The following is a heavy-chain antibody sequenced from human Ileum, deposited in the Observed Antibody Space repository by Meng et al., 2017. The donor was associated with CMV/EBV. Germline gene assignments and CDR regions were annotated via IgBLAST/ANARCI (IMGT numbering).Heavy chain of an antibody. CDR3: AMLSCGYCNSDNCRGAFDI. D-gene: IGHD2-2*03. J-gene: IGHJ3*02. CDR2: ISAFNGNP. Sequence: ASVQVSCKPDGYAFTTYGIRWVRQAPGQGLEWVGWISAFNGNPTYAEKFQGRVTVTIDKSTITADMELRSLRSDDTAVYYCAMLSCGYCNSDNCRGAFDIWGPGTMVTVSS. CDR1: GYAFTTYG. V-gene: IGHV1-18*01.